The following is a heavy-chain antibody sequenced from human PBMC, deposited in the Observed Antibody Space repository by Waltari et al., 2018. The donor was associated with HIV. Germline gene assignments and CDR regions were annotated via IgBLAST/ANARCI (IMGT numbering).Heavy chain of an antibody. CDR1: GGSISSSSYY. CDR3: ARVPRRGFLEWLPPDY. CDR2: IYYSGST. J-gene: IGHJ4*02. D-gene: IGHD3-3*01. Sequence: QLQLQESGTGLVRPSETLSLTCTVSGGSISSSSYYWGWIRQPPGKGLEWIGSIYYSGSTYYNPSLKSRVSISVDTSKNQLSLKVMSVTAADTAVYYCARVPRRGFLEWLPPDYWGQGTLVTVSS. V-gene: IGHV4-39*01.